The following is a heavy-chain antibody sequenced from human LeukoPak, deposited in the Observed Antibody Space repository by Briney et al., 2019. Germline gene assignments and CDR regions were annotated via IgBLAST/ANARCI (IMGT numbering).Heavy chain of an antibody. CDR3: ARVTGDY. V-gene: IGHV3-21*05. Sequence: GGSLRLSCVGSGFNFRTYNMNWVRQAPGKGLEWVSDISGSSSYTDYADSVKGRFTISKDNAKSSVFLQMDSLRAEDTAVYYCARVTGDYWGQGTLVTVSS. J-gene: IGHJ4*02. CDR2: ISGSSSYT. D-gene: IGHD1-14*01. CDR1: GFNFRTYN.